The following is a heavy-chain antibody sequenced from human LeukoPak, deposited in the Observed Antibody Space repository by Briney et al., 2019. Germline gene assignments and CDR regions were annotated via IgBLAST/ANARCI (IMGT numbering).Heavy chain of an antibody. Sequence: PSETLSLTCTVSGGSISSSSYYWGWIRQPPGKGLEWIGSVYYSGSTYYNPSLKSRVTISVDTSKNQFSLKLSSVTAADTAVYYCARGYEIPFDYWGQGTLVTVSS. CDR3: ARGYEIPFDY. CDR1: GGSISSSSYY. V-gene: IGHV4-39*01. CDR2: VYYSGST. D-gene: IGHD1-1*01. J-gene: IGHJ4*02.